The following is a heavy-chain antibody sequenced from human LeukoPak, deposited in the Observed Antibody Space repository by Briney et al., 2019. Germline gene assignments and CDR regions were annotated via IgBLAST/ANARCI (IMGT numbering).Heavy chain of an antibody. D-gene: IGHD4-17*01. CDR1: GFTFSGSA. Sequence: GGSLRLSCAASGFTFSGSAMHWVRQASGKGLEWVGRIRSKGNSYATAYAASVKGRFTISRDDSKNTAYLQMNSLKTEDTAVYYCTGQFGDNAGWSEGTLVTVSS. V-gene: IGHV3-73*01. CDR3: TGQFGDNAG. CDR2: IRSKGNSYAT. J-gene: IGHJ4*02.